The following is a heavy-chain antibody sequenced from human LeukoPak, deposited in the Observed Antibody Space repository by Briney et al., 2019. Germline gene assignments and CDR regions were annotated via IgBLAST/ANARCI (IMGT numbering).Heavy chain of an antibody. D-gene: IGHD3-22*01. J-gene: IGHJ3*02. V-gene: IGHV1-69*05. CDR3: ARDRDDSSSYSPGASGAFDI. CDR1: GGTFSSYA. CDR2: IIPIFGTA. Sequence: SVKVSCKASGGTFSSYAISWVRQAPGQGLEWMGGIIPIFGTANYAQKFQGRVTITTDESTSTAYMELSSLRSEDTAVYYGARDRDDSSSYSPGASGAFDIWGQGTMVTVSS.